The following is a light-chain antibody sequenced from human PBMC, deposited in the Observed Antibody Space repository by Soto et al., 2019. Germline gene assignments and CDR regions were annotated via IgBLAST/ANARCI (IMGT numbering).Light chain of an antibody. CDR2: AAS. J-gene: IGKJ4*01. CDR3: QQNYSTLS. Sequence: DIQMTQSPSSLSASVGERVTITCRASQSISSYLNWYQQKPGKAPKLLIYAASSLQSGVPSRFSCSGSGTDFTLTISSLQPEDFAAYYAQQNYSTLSFGGGTKVEIK. CDR1: QSISSY. V-gene: IGKV1-39*01.